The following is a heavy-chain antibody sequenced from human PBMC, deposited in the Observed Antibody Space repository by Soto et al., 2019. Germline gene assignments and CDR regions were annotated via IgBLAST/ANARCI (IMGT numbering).Heavy chain of an antibody. V-gene: IGHV3-23*01. J-gene: IGHJ4*02. CDR2: ISGTGGTT. Sequence: EVQLLESGGGLVQPGGSLRLSCAASGFTFSSYAMSWVRQAPGKGLEWVSAISGTGGTTYYADSVKGRFTISRVNSRNTLHLQMNSLRAEDTAIYYCAKFFVETGGSSGWPWSFHFWGQGTLVTVSS. D-gene: IGHD6-25*01. CDR3: AKFFVETGGSSGWPWSFHF. CDR1: GFTFSSYA.